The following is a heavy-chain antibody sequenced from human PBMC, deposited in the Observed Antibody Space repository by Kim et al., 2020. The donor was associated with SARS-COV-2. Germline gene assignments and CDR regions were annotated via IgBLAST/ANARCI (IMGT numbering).Heavy chain of an antibody. CDR1: GGTFSSYA. D-gene: IGHD6-19*01. J-gene: IGHJ4*02. V-gene: IGHV1-69*13. CDR3: ASHSTDGSGWYGFDY. Sequence: SVKVSCKASGGTFSSYAISWVRQAPGQGLEWMGGIIPIFGTANYAQKFQGRVTITADESTSTAYMELSSLRSEDTAVYYCASHSTDGSGWYGFDYWGQGTLVTVSS. CDR2: IIPIFGTA.